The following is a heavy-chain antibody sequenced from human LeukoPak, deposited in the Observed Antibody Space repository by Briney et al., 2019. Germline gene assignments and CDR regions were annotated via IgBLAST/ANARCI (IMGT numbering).Heavy chain of an antibody. J-gene: IGHJ4*02. CDR2: IRYDGSNK. D-gene: IGHD3-3*01. Sequence: PGGSLRLSCAASGFTFSSYGMHWVRQAPGKGLEWVAFIRYDGSNKYYADSVKGRFTISRDNSKNTLYLQMNSLRAEDTAVYYCAKDIRFLEWLLDYWGQGTLVTVSS. CDR1: GFTFSSYG. V-gene: IGHV3-30*02. CDR3: AKDIRFLEWLLDY.